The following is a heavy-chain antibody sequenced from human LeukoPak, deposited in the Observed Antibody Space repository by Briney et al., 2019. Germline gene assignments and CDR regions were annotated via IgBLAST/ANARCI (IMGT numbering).Heavy chain of an antibody. CDR3: ARDLKGVPAAKRAFDI. CDR1: GGSISSGDYY. CDR2: IYYSGST. D-gene: IGHD2-2*01. J-gene: IGHJ3*02. Sequence: SSQTLSLTCTVSGGSISSGDYYWSWIRQPPGKGLEWIGYIYYSGSTYYNPSLKSRVTISVDTSKNQFSLKLSSVTAADTAVYYCARDLKGVPAAKRAFDIWGQGTMVTVSS. V-gene: IGHV4-30-4*08.